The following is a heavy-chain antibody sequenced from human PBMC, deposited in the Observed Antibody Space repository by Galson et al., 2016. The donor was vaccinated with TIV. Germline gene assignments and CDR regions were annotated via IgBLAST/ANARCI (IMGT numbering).Heavy chain of an antibody. D-gene: IGHD4-17*01. CDR2: IKQDGSEK. Sequence: SLRLSCAASGFTFSSFWMSWVRQAPGKGLEWVANIKQDGSEKGYADSMRGRFTISRDNAENSLYLQMNRLRAEDTALYYCVRGKDSGVCNFDFWGKGIMVTVSS. V-gene: IGHV3-7*02. CDR1: GFTFSSFW. J-gene: IGHJ4*02. CDR3: VRGKDSGVCNFDF.